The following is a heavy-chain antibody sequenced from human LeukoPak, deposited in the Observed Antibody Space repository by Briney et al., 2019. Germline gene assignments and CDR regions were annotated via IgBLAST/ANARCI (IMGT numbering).Heavy chain of an antibody. V-gene: IGHV3-30-3*01. CDR2: ISYDGSNK. CDR1: GFTFSSYA. J-gene: IGHJ6*02. D-gene: IGHD1-26*01. CDR3: ARDGIPYYYGMDV. Sequence: GGSLRLSCVASGFTFSSYAMHWVRQAPGKGLEWVAVISYDGSNKYYADSVKGRFTISRDNSKNTLYLQMNSLRAEDTAVYYCARDGIPYYYGMDVWGQGTTVTVSS.